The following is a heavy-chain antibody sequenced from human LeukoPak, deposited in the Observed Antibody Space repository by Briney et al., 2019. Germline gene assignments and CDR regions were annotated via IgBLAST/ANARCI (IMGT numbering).Heavy chain of an antibody. CDR3: ARGRQWLGRPFDY. J-gene: IGHJ4*02. D-gene: IGHD6-19*01. V-gene: IGHV4-34*01. Sequence: SETLSLTCAVYGGSFSGYYWSWIRQPPGKGLEWIGEINHSGSTNYNPSLKSRVTIPVDTSKNQYSLKLSSVTAADTAVYYCARGRQWLGRPFDYWGQGTLVTVSS. CDR2: INHSGST. CDR1: GGSFSGYY.